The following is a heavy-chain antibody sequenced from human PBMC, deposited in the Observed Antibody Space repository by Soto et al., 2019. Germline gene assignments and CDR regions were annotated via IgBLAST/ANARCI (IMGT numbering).Heavy chain of an antibody. CDR3: GKAHSTIRPNWFDP. CDR2: ITWNSANV. V-gene: IGHV3-9*01. CDR1: GFTFDEYA. Sequence: EVQLVESGGGLVQPGGSLRLSCETSGFTFDEYAMHWVRQAPGKGLEWVAGITWNSANVGYADSVEGRFTISRDNAKQALCLCLDSLRVDDTAFYPYGKAHSTIRPNWFDPWGHGSLVTVSS. J-gene: IGHJ5*02. D-gene: IGHD1-26*01.